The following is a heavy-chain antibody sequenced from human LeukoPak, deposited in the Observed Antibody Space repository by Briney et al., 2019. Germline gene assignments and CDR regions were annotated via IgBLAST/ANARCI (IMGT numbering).Heavy chain of an antibody. CDR2: INPNSGGT. V-gene: IGHV1-2*02. D-gene: IGHD2-8*01. J-gene: IGHJ6*02. CDR3: ARDPIPCTNGVCRIPETGYGMDV. Sequence: ASVKVSCKASGYTFTGYYMHWVRQAPGQGLEWIGWINPNSGGTNYAQKFQGRVTMTGDTSISTAYMELSRLRSDDTAVYYCARDPIPCTNGVCRIPETGYGMDVWGQGTTVTVSS. CDR1: GYTFTGYY.